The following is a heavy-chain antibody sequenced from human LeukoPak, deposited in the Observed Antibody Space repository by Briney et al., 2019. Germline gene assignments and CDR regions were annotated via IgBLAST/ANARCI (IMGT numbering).Heavy chain of an antibody. D-gene: IGHD2-2*01. J-gene: IGHJ6*03. Sequence: PGGSLRLSCAASGFTFSSYWMSWVRQAPGKGLEWVANIKQDGSEKYYVDSVKGRFTISRDNAKNSLYLQMNSLRAEDTAVYYCARDRDGPAYYYYYMDVWGKGTTVTVSS. V-gene: IGHV3-7*01. CDR2: IKQDGSEK. CDR1: GFTFSSYW. CDR3: ARDRDGPAYYYYYMDV.